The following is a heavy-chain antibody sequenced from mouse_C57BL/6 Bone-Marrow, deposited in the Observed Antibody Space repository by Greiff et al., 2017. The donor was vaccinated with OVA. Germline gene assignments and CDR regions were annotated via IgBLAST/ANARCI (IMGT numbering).Heavy chain of an antibody. J-gene: IGHJ4*01. CDR3: ARIYGSSFYAMDY. CDR1: GFNIKNTY. Sequence: EVQLQQSVAELVRPGASVKLSCTASGFNIKNTYMNWVKQRPEQGLEWIGRIDPANGNTKYAPKFQGKATITADTSSNTAYRQLSSLTSEDTAIYYCARIYGSSFYAMDYWGQGTSVTVSS. D-gene: IGHD1-1*01. V-gene: IGHV14-3*01. CDR2: IDPANGNT.